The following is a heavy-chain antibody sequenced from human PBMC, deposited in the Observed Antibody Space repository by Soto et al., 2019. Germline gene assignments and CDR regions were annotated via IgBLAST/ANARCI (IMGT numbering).Heavy chain of an antibody. CDR3: AKVQLQNYYYGMDV. CDR2: VSWKSGSI. Sequence: EVQLVESGGGLVQPGRSLRLSCAAYGFTFDDYAMHWVRQAPGKGLEWVSGVSWKSGSIGYADSVKGRFTISRDNAKKSLYLQMNSQRAEDTALYYCAKVQLQNYYYGMDVWGQGTTVTVSS. J-gene: IGHJ6*02. CDR1: GFTFDDYA. D-gene: IGHD2-2*01. V-gene: IGHV3-9*01.